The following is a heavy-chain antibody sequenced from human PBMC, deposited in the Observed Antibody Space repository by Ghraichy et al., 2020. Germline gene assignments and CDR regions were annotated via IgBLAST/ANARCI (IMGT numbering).Heavy chain of an antibody. CDR1: GGSISSSNW. CDR3: ARSYDFWSGVSDYYYYGMDV. D-gene: IGHD3-3*01. V-gene: IGHV4-4*02. CDR2: IYHSGST. J-gene: IGHJ6*02. Sequence: SETLSLTCAVSGGSISSSNWWSWVRQPPGKGLEWIGEIYHSGSTNYNPSLKSRVTISVDKSKNQFSLKLSSVTAADTAVYYCARSYDFWSGVSDYYYYGMDVWGQGTTVTVSS.